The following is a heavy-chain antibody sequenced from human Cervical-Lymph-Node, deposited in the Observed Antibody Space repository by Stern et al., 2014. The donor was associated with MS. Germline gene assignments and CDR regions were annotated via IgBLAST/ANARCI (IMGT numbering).Heavy chain of an antibody. CDR1: GGSVSSGNYY. D-gene: IGHD4-23*01. CDR3: AREVRWSHLDY. V-gene: IGHV4-61*01. Sequence: QVQLQESGPGLVKPAGTLSLTCTVSGGSVSSGNYYWSWIRQPPGKGLEWIGYIYYTGNTNYNPSLKRRVTISVDTSKNQFSLKLSSVTAADTAMYYCAREVRWSHLDYWGQGILVTVSS. CDR2: IYYTGNT. J-gene: IGHJ4*02.